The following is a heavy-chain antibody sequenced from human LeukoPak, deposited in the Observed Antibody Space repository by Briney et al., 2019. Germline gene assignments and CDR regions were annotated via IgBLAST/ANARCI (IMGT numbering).Heavy chain of an antibody. CDR1: GGSISGYY. D-gene: IGHD3-10*01. V-gene: IGHV4-34*01. CDR2: INHSGST. Sequence: SETLSLTCAVSGGSISGYYWSWIRPPPGKGLEWIGEINHSGSTNYNPSLKSRVTISVDTSKNQFPLKLSSVTAADTAVYYCARGHTIVRGVNYFDYWGQGTLVTVSS. J-gene: IGHJ4*02. CDR3: ARGHTIVRGVNYFDY.